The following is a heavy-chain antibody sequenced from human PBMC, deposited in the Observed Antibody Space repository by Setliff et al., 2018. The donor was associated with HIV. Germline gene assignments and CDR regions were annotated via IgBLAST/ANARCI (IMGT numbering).Heavy chain of an antibody. J-gene: IGHJ4*02. CDR3: ARHVTVVAYFETLAGSFSY. D-gene: IGHD2-21*01. V-gene: IGHV4-39*01. CDR1: GGSISSGTYY. CDR2: MYYSGST. Sequence: SETLSLTCTVSGGSISSGTYYWGWIRQPPGKGLEYIGTMYYSGSTYYNPSLRSRVTISVDTSKNHISLRLSSVTAADTAVYYCARHVTVVAYFETLAGSFSYWGQGTLVTVSS.